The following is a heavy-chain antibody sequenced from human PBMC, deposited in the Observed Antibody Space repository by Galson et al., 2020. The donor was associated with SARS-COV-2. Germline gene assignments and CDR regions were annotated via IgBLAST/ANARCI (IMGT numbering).Heavy chain of an antibody. CDR3: ARFSYRSGYASFDY. V-gene: IGHV1-18*01. D-gene: IGHD3-22*01. CDR1: GYTFTSNG. Sequence: ASVKVSCKASGYTFTSNGISWMRQAPGQGLEWMGWNANYAQKFQGRVTMTTDTSTTTAYMELRGLRSDDTAVYYCARFSYRSGYASFDYWGQGTLVTVSS. J-gene: IGHJ4*02.